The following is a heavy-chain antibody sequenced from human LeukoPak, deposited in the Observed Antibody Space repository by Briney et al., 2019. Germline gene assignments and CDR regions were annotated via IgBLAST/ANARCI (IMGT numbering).Heavy chain of an antibody. Sequence: SETLSLTCAVYGGSFSGYYWSWIRQPPGKGLEWIGEINHSGSTNYNPSLKSRVTISVDTSKNQFSLKLSSVTAADTAVYYCAARARITMIVVPTGYWGQGTLVSVSS. V-gene: IGHV4-34*01. CDR2: INHSGST. J-gene: IGHJ4*02. CDR1: GGSFSGYY. D-gene: IGHD3-22*01. CDR3: AARARITMIVVPTGY.